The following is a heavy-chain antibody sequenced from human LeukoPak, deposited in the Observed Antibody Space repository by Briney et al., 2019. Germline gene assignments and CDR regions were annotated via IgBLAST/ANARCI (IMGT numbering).Heavy chain of an antibody. CDR1: GFIFSRNA. CDR2: ITDDGTNK. Sequence: AGTSLRLSCVASGFIFSRNAMHWVRQAPGKGLEWVAVITDDGTNKYYAESVKGRLTISRDDSKNTVYLQMSSLRSEDTAVYYCARDLRWSSTTDYWGQGTLVTVSS. V-gene: IGHV3-30-3*01. D-gene: IGHD5-24*01. J-gene: IGHJ4*02. CDR3: ARDLRWSSTTDY.